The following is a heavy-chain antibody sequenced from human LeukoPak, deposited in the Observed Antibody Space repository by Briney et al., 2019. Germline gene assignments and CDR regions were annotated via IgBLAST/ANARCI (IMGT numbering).Heavy chain of an antibody. CDR3: ARGIESYGDYGY. CDR2: MCNSGST. Sequence: SGTLPLTCTVSGGSISGSYWSWIRQPPGKGLEWIAYMCNSGSTNYNPSLKSRVTISIDTSKNQFSLKLSSLTAADTAIYYCARGIESYGDYGYWGQGILVTVSS. CDR1: GGSISGSY. J-gene: IGHJ4*02. V-gene: IGHV4-59*01. D-gene: IGHD4-17*01.